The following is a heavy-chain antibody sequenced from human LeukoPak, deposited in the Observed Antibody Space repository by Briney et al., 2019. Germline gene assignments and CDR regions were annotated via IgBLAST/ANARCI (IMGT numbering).Heavy chain of an antibody. Sequence: SETMSLTCAVYGESLSDYYWSWIRQPPGKGLEWIGEINHSGSTKYNPSLKSRVTISIDTSKNQFSLKLSSVTAADTAVYYCARLAVGFSADYWGQGTLVTVSS. V-gene: IGHV4-34*01. J-gene: IGHJ4*02. D-gene: IGHD6-19*01. CDR2: INHSGST. CDR1: GESLSDYY. CDR3: ARLAVGFSADY.